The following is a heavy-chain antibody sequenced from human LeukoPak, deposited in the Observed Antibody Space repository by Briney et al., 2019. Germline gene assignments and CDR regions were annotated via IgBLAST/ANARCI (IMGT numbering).Heavy chain of an antibody. D-gene: IGHD6-6*01. V-gene: IGHV3-23*01. CDR3: AKDPSPIAARQDY. J-gene: IGHJ4*02. CDR2: ISGSGGST. Sequence: GGSLRLSCAASGFTFSDYYMTWIRQAPGKGLEWVSAISGSGGSTYYADSVKGRFTVSRDNSKNTLYLQMNSLRAEDTAVYYCAKDPSPIAARQDYWGRGTLVTVSS. CDR1: GFTFSDYY.